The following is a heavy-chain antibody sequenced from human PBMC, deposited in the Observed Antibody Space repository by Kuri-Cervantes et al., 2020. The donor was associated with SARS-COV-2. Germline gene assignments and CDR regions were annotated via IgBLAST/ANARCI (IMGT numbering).Heavy chain of an antibody. CDR1: GFTFSSYW. V-gene: IGHV3-7*05. D-gene: IGHD5-18*01. Sequence: ESLKISCAASGFTFSSYWMSWVRQAPGKGLEWVANIKQDGSEKYYVDSVKGRFTISRDNAKNSLYLQMNSLRAEDTAVYYCATGVRGYSYGPDYWGQGTLVTVSS. CDR3: ATGVRGYSYGPDY. CDR2: IKQDGSEK. J-gene: IGHJ4*02.